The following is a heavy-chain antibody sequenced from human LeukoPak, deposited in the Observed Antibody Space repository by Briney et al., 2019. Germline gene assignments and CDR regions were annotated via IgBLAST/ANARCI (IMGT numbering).Heavy chain of an antibody. Sequence: SETLSLTCTVSGGSISSSSYYWGWIRQPPGKGLEWIGSIYYSGSTYYNPSLKSRVTISVDTSKNQFSLKLSSVTAADTAVYYCARRGPPRSPLKLKRVTGTHLYFDYWGQGTLVTVSS. CDR1: GGSISSSSYY. V-gene: IGHV4-39*07. J-gene: IGHJ4*02. D-gene: IGHD1-20*01. CDR3: ARRGPPRSPLKLKRVTGTHLYFDY. CDR2: IYYSGST.